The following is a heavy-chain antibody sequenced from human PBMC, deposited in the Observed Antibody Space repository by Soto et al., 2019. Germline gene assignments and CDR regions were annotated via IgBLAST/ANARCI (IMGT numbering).Heavy chain of an antibody. J-gene: IGHJ4*02. V-gene: IGHV4-61*01. Sequence: SETLSLTCTVSGGSVSSGSYYGTWIRQSPGKGLEWIGYIFDSGSTKYNPSLKSRATISADTSKNQFSLKLSSVTAADTAVYYCARGRWKARYFLDYWGQGTLVTVSA. CDR3: ARGRWKARYFLDY. D-gene: IGHD1-1*01. CDR1: GGSVSSGSYY. CDR2: IFDSGST.